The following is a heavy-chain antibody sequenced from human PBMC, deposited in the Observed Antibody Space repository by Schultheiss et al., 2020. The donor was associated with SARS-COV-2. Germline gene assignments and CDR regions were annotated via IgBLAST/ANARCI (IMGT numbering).Heavy chain of an antibody. D-gene: IGHD5-24*01. CDR1: GGTFSSYA. Sequence: SVKVSCKASGGTFSSYAISWVRQAPGQGLEWMGGIIPIFGTANYAQKFQGRVTITADKSTSTAYMELSSLRSEDTAVYYCARRGAGYNYGTFDYWGQGTLVTVSS. CDR2: IIPIFGTA. CDR3: ARRGAGYNYGTFDY. V-gene: IGHV1-69*06. J-gene: IGHJ4*02.